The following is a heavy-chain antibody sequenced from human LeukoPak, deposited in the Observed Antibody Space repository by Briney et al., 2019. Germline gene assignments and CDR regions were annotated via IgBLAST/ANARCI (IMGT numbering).Heavy chain of an antibody. CDR2: IIPIFGTA. Sequence: ASVKVSCKASGGTFSSYAISWVRQAPGQGLEWMGGIIPIFGTANYAQKFQGRVTITADESTSTAYMELSSLRSEDTAVYYCATGRYYDSSGGFDYWGQGTLITVSS. D-gene: IGHD3-22*01. CDR3: ATGRYYDSSGGFDY. CDR1: GGTFSSYA. V-gene: IGHV1-69*13. J-gene: IGHJ4*02.